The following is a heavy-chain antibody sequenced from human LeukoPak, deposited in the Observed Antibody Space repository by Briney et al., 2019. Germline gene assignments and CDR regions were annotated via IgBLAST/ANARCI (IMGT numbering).Heavy chain of an antibody. J-gene: IGHJ6*02. CDR3: AADLLTDPLDYYYGMDV. CDR2: IVVGSGNT. CDR1: GFTFTSSA. Sequence: SVKVSCKASGFTFTSSAMQWVRRARGQRLEWIGWIVVGSGNTNYAQKFQERVTITRDMSTSTAYMELSSLRSEDTAVYYCAADLLTDPLDYYYGMDVWGQGTTVTVSS. V-gene: IGHV1-58*02. D-gene: IGHD1-14*01.